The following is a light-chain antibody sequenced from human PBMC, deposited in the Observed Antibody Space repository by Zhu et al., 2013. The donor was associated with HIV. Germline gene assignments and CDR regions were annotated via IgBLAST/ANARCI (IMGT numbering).Light chain of an antibody. J-gene: IGKJ4*01. CDR2: GAS. Sequence: EIVLTQSPGTLSLSPGERATLSCRASQSVSDNYLAWYQQKPGQAPRLLVYGASTRTTGIPDRITGSGSGTDFTLTISRLEPEDFAMYYCQQYGISPLTSVGGT. V-gene: IGKV3-20*01. CDR1: QSVSDNY. CDR3: QQYGISPLT.